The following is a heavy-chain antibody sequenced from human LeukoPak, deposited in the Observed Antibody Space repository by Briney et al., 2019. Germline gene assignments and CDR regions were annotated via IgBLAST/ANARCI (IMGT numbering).Heavy chain of an antibody. CDR3: ARDRAYCGGDCYPYGWFDP. D-gene: IGHD2-21*02. V-gene: IGHV4-59*01. J-gene: IGHJ5*02. CDR2: IYYSGGT. Sequence: PSETLSLTCTVSGGSISSYYWSWIRQPPGKGLEWIGYIYYSGGTNYNPSLKSRVTISVDTSKNQFSLKLSSVTAADTAVYYCARDRAYCGGDCYPYGWFDPWGQGTLVTVSS. CDR1: GGSISSYY.